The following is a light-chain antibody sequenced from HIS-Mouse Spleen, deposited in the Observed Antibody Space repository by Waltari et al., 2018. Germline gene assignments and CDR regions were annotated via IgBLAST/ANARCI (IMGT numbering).Light chain of an antibody. CDR3: MQGTHWLLT. Sequence: DVVMTQSPLSLPVTLGQPASISCRSSQSLVHSDGSTYLNWFQQRPGQSPRRLIYKVSNRDSGVPDRFSGSGSGTDFTLKISRVEAEDVGVYYCMQGTHWLLTFGGGTKVEIK. CDR1: QSLVHSDGSTY. V-gene: IGKV2-30*02. CDR2: KVS. J-gene: IGKJ4*01.